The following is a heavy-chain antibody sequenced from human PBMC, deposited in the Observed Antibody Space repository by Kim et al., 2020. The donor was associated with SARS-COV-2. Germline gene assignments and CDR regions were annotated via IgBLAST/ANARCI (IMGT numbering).Heavy chain of an antibody. CDR2: IYYSGST. D-gene: IGHD4-17*01. V-gene: IGHV4-59*01. Sequence: SETLSLTCTVSGGSISSYYWSWIRQPPGKGLEWIGYIYYSGSTNYNPSLKSRVTISVDTSKNQFSLKLSSVTAADTAVYYCARLYGDRHYYYYYYMDVWGKGTTVTVSS. CDR1: GGSISSYY. J-gene: IGHJ6*03. CDR3: ARLYGDRHYYYYYYMDV.